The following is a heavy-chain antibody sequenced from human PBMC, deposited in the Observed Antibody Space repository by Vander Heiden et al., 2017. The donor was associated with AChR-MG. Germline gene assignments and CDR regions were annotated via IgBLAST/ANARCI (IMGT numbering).Heavy chain of an antibody. CDR3: AGAVRATQKGHYFDY. CDR1: GGTFSSYA. V-gene: IGHV1-69*01. CDR2: IIPIFGTG. D-gene: IGHD2-15*01. J-gene: IGHJ4*02. Sequence: QVQLVQSGAEVKKPGSSVKVSCKASGGTFSSYAISWVRQAPGHGLEWMGGIIPIFGTGNYAQKFQGRVTITADESTSTAYLELSSLRSEDTAVYYCAGAVRATQKGHYFDYWGQGTLVTVSS.